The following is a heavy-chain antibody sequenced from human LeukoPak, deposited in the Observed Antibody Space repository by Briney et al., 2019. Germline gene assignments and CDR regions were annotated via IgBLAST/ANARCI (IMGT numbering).Heavy chain of an antibody. J-gene: IGHJ4*02. D-gene: IGHD5-24*01. Sequence: GGSLRLSCAASGFTLSSYSMNWVRQAPGKGLEWVSSISSSSSYIYYADSVKGRFTISRDNAKNSLYLQMNSLRAEDTAVYYCAREGDGYNSPFDYWGQGTLVTVSS. CDR3: AREGDGYNSPFDY. CDR2: ISSSSSYI. CDR1: GFTLSSYS. V-gene: IGHV3-21*01.